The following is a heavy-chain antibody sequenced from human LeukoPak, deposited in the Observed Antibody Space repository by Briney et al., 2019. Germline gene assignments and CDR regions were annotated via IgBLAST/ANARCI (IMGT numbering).Heavy chain of an antibody. CDR1: GGSISSYY. J-gene: IGHJ4*02. D-gene: IGHD2-8*02. Sequence: SETLSLTCTVSGGSISSYYWSWLRQPPGKGLEWIAYISDLGSITYNPSLKSRITISLDTPKNPFSLKLSSVTPADTAVYYCAGHHPRNTVDFWGQGTLVTVPS. CDR3: AGHHPRNTVDF. V-gene: IGHV4-59*08. CDR2: ISDLGSI.